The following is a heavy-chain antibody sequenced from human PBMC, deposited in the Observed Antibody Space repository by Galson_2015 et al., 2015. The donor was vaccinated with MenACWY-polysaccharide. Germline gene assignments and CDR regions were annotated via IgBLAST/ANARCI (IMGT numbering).Heavy chain of an antibody. CDR3: ARDYCSRTSCYGFGV. CDR1: GFTFSSYG. CDR2: ISYDETNK. Sequence: SLRLSCAASGFTFSSYGMSWVRQAPGKGLEWVAVISYDETNKYYADSVKGRFTISRDNSKNTLYLQMNSLRAEDAAVYYCARDYCSRTSCYGFGVWGQGTTVIVSS. J-gene: IGHJ6*02. V-gene: IGHV3-30*03. D-gene: IGHD2-2*01.